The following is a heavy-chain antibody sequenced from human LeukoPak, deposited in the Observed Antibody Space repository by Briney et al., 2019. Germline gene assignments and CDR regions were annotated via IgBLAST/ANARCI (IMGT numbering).Heavy chain of an antibody. V-gene: IGHV4-39*07. CDR2: IYYSGDN. CDR1: GGSISSSSYY. CDR3: ARDEHDYGDYGTFDY. D-gene: IGHD4-17*01. Sequence: NPSETLSLTCTVSGGSISSSSYYWGWIRQPPGKGLEWIGRIYYSGDNNYNPSLKSRLTMSVDTSKNQFSLKLSSVTAADTAVYYCARDEHDYGDYGTFDYWGQGTLVTVSS. J-gene: IGHJ4*02.